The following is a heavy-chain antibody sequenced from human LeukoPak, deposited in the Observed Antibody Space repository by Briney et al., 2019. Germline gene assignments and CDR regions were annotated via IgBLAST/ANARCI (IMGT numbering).Heavy chain of an antibody. D-gene: IGHD2-2*01. J-gene: IGHJ4*02. CDR2: ISTTASTI. CDR1: GFIFRNYE. Sequence: PGGSLRLSCAASGFIFRNYEFNWVRQAPGKGLEWIAYISTTASTIYYADSVKGRFTISRDNAKNSLYLQMNSLRAEDTAVYYCASSTKRVFDYWGQGTLVTVSS. V-gene: IGHV3-48*03. CDR3: ASSTKRVFDY.